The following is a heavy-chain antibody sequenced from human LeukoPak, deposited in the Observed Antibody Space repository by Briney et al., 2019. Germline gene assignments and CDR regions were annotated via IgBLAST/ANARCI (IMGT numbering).Heavy chain of an antibody. D-gene: IGHD2-15*01. CDR1: GFTFNRYS. Sequence: GGSLRLSCAASGFTFNRYSMNWVRQAPGKGPVWVSRINNDGSGTTYADPVKGRFTISRDDAKNTLYLQMNSLRAEDTAVYYCVRGGESTWSWGQGTLVTVSS. J-gene: IGHJ5*02. V-gene: IGHV3-74*01. CDR3: VRGGESTWS. CDR2: INNDGSGT.